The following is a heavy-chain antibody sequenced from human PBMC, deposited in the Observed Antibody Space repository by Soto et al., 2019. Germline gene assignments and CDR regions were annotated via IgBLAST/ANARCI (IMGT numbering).Heavy chain of an antibody. CDR3: ARGHYGSGSYYPFDY. V-gene: IGHV3-33*01. J-gene: IGHJ4*02. CDR1: GFTFSSYG. Sequence: GGPLRLSCAASGFTFSSYGMHWVRQAPGKGLEWVAVIWYDGSNKYYADSVKGRFTISRDNSKNTLYLQMNSLRAEDTAVHYCARGHYGSGSYYPFDYWGQGTLVTVS. CDR2: IWYDGSNK. D-gene: IGHD3-10*01.